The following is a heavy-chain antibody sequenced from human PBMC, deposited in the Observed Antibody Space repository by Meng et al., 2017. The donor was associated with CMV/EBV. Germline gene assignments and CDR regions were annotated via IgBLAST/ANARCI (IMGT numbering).Heavy chain of an antibody. V-gene: IGHV1-69*05. CDR2: IIPIFGTA. Sequence: FSSYAISWVRQAPGQGLEWMGGIIPIFGTANYAQKFQGRVTITTDESTSTAYMELSSLKSEDTAVYYCARSYPGLRPPYYYYGMDVWGQGTTVTVSS. CDR1: FSSYA. CDR3: ARSYPGLRPPYYYYGMDV. J-gene: IGHJ6*02.